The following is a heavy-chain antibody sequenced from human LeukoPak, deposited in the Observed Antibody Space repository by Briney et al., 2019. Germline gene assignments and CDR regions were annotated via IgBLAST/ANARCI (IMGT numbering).Heavy chain of an antibody. V-gene: IGHV4-34*01. CDR1: GGSFSGYY. CDR3: ARGVEYSSSSGLGY. D-gene: IGHD6-6*01. Sequence: PSETLSLTCAVYGGSFSGYYWSWIRQPPGKGLEWIGEINHSGTTNYNPSLKSRVTISVDTSKNQFSLKLSSVTAADTALYYCARGVEYSSSSGLGYCGQRTLVTVSS. CDR2: INHSGTT. J-gene: IGHJ4*02.